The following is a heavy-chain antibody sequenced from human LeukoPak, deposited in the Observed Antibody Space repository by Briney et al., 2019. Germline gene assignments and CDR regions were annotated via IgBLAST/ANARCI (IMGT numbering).Heavy chain of an antibody. V-gene: IGHV4-39*01. Sequence: SETLSLTCTVSGGSISSSSYYWGWIRQPPGKGLEWIGSIYYSGSTYYNPSLKSRVTISVDTSKNQFSLKLSSVTAADTAEYYCASNPSSSWYYFDYWGQGTLVTVSS. CDR1: GGSISSSSYY. J-gene: IGHJ4*02. D-gene: IGHD6-13*01. CDR3: ASNPSSSWYYFDY. CDR2: IYYSGST.